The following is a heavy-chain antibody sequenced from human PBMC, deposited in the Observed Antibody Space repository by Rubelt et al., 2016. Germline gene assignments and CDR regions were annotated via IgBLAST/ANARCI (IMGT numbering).Heavy chain of an antibody. J-gene: IGHJ4*02. CDR3: AREAYSGRYPLIDY. Sequence: QVQLVQSGAEVMKPGASVKVSCKASGYTFTTYGINWVRQAPGQGLEWMGWISAYNGNTNHAQKLQGRVTMTTDTSTSTAYMELRSLRSDDTAVYYGAREAYSGRYPLIDYWGQGTLVTVSS. CDR2: ISAYNGNT. D-gene: IGHD1-26*01. CDR1: GYTFTTYG. V-gene: IGHV1-18*01.